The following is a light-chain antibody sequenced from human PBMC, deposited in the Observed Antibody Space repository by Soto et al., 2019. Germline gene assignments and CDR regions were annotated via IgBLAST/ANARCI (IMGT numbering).Light chain of an antibody. V-gene: IGKV3-11*01. J-gene: IGKJ5*01. CDR2: DAS. Sequence: EIVLTQSPATLSLSPGVRATLSCRASQSVSSYLAGYQQNPGQAPRLLIYDASNMATGIPARFSGSGSGTDFTLTISSLEPEDFAVYYCQQRSNWPPKITFGQGTRLEIK. CDR1: QSVSSY. CDR3: QQRSNWPPKIT.